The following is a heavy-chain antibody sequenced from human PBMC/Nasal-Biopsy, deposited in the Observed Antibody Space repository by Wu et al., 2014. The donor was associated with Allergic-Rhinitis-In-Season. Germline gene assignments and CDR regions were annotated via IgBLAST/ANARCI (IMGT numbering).Heavy chain of an antibody. V-gene: IGHV4-39*07. J-gene: IGHJ6*03. Sequence: TLSLTCTVSGGSVSSGSWYWGWIRQSPTKGLEWIGSIYSSGKTYYPPSFESRVTISIDTSRNQFSLKLSSVTAADTAVYYCARLRGAGYYYMDVWGKGTTVTVSS. CDR3: ARLRGAGYYYMDV. CDR2: IYSSGKT. D-gene: IGHD3-16*01. CDR1: GGSVSSGSWY.